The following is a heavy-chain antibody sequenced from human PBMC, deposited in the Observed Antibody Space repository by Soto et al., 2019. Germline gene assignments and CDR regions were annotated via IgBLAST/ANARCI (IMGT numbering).Heavy chain of an antibody. D-gene: IGHD1-1*01. CDR2: IFYSGTT. Sequence: ASETLSLTCTVSGDSISSADYYWSWIRQTPGKGLEWIGHIFYSGTTYYNPSLKSRLTISVDTSKNHFSLRLTSVTAADTAVYYCARDLWVEPELYYYGMDVWGQGTTVTVSS. CDR1: GDSISSADYY. V-gene: IGHV4-30-4*01. J-gene: IGHJ6*02. CDR3: ARDLWVEPELYYYGMDV.